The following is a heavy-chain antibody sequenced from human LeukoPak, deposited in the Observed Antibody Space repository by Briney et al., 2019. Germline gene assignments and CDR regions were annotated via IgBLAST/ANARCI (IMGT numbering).Heavy chain of an antibody. V-gene: IGHV4-38-2*02. CDR3: ARGGKSWFGELTLDY. Sequence: SETLSLTYTVSGYSISSGYDWGWIRQPPGQGLEWIGSIYYRRTTYYNPSLKSRVTISIDTSKNQFSLRLSSMTAADTAVYYYARGGKSWFGELTLDYWGQGTLVTVSS. J-gene: IGHJ4*02. CDR1: GYSISSGYD. D-gene: IGHD3-10*01. CDR2: IYYRRTT.